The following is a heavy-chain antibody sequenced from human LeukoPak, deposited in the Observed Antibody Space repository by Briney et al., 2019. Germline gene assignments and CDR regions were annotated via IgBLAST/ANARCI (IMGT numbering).Heavy chain of an antibody. CDR2: IYPGDSDT. CDR3: ARHLRLWQNWFDP. J-gene: IGHJ5*02. Sequence: GESLKISCKGSGYSFTSYWIGWVRQMPGKGLEWMGIIYPGDSDTRYSPSFQGQVTISADKSISTAYLQLSSLKASDTAMYYCARHLRLWQNWFDPWGQGTLVTVSS. CDR1: GYSFTSYW. V-gene: IGHV5-51*01. D-gene: IGHD5-18*01.